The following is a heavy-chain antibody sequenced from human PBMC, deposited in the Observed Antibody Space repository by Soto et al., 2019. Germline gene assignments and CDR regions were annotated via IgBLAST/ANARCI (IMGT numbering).Heavy chain of an antibody. V-gene: IGHV3-7*03. J-gene: IGHJ4*02. D-gene: IGHD2-15*01. CDR3: ARDLRYCSGGSCYYFDY. CDR1: GFTFSSYW. Sequence: GGSLRLSCAASGFTFSSYWMSWVRQAPGKGLEWVANIKQDGSEKYYVDSVKGRFTISRDNAKNSLYLQMNSLRAEDTAAYYCARDLRYCSGGSCYYFDYWGQGTLVTVSS. CDR2: IKQDGSEK.